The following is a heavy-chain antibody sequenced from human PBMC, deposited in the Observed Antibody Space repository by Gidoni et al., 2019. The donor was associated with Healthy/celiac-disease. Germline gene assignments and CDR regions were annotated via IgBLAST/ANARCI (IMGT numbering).Heavy chain of an antibody. CDR1: GFTFSSYG. CDR3: AKDMFDP. V-gene: IGHV3-30*18. CDR2: ISYDGSNK. J-gene: IGHJ5*02. Sequence: QVQLVESGGGVVRPGRSLRLSCAASGFTFSSYGMHWVRQAPGKGLEWVAVISYDGSNKYYADSVKGRFTISRDNSKNTLYLQMNSLRAEDTAVYYCAKDMFDPWGQGTLVTVSS.